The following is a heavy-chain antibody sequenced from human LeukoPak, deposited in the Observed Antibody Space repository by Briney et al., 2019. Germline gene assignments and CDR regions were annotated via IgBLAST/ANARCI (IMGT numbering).Heavy chain of an antibody. Sequence: GGSLRLSCVVSGITLSNYGMSWVRQAPGEGREWVSGICERSDSTNYADSVKGRFIISRDTSKNTVYLQMNSLRVEATAVYFCAKRGIVIRAVIIIGFHKEAYYFDYWGQGILVTVSS. CDR2: ICERSDST. J-gene: IGHJ4*02. CDR1: GITLSNYG. D-gene: IGHD3-10*01. V-gene: IGHV3-23*01. CDR3: AKRGIVIRAVIIIGFHKEAYYFDY.